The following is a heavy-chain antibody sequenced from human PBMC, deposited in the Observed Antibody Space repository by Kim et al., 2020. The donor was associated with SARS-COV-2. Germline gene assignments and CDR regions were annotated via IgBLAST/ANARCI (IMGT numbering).Heavy chain of an antibody. J-gene: IGHJ2*01. CDR2: IYWDDDK. Sequence: SGPTLVNPTQTLTLTCTFSGFSLITSGVGVGWIRQPPGKALEWLALIYWDDDKRYNPSLKSRLTITKDTSKNQVVLTMTNMDPVDTATHYCAHICSWVTPCEGYFDLWGRGTLVTVSS. D-gene: IGHD3-10*02. V-gene: IGHV2-5*02. CDR3: AHICSWVTPCEGYFDL. CDR1: GFSLITSGVG.